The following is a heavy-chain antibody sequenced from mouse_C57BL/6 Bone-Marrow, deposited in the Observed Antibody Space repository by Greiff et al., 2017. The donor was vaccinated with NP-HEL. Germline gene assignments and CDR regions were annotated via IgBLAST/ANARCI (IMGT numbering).Heavy chain of an antibody. J-gene: IGHJ3*01. CDR3: ARRDYGSSSWFAY. CDR2: INPNYGTT. Sequence: VQLKQSGPELVKPGASVKISCKASGYSFTDYNMNWVKQSHGKSLEWIGVINPNYGTTSYNQKFKGKATLTVDQSSSTAYMQLHSLTSEDSAVYYCARRDYGSSSWFAYWGQGTLVTVSA. D-gene: IGHD1-1*01. CDR1: GYSFTDYN. V-gene: IGHV1-39*01.